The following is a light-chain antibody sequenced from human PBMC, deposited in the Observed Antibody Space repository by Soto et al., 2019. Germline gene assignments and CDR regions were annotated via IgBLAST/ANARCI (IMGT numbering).Light chain of an antibody. CDR2: DAS. V-gene: IGKV3-11*01. CDR1: QSVSSY. CDR3: QQRSNWPRGT. Sequence: EIVLTQSPATLSLSPGERATLSCRASQSVSSYLAWCQQKPGQAPSLLIYDASNRATGIPARFSGSGSGTDFTLTISSLEPEDFAVYYCQQRSNWPRGTFXQGTKVDIK. J-gene: IGKJ1*01.